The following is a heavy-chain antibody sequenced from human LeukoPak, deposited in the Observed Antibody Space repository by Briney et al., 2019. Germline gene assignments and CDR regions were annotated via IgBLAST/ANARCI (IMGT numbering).Heavy chain of an antibody. CDR3: ATARNFRFEY. D-gene: IGHD1-7*01. CDR1: GFTFDDYA. Sequence: GGSLRLSCAASGFTFDDYAMHWVRQAPGKGLMWVSRMNGEGTTIDYADSVKGRFTVSRDYAKNTLFLQMNNLRTEDTALYFCATARNFRFEYWGQGSLVIVSA. J-gene: IGHJ4*02. V-gene: IGHV3-74*01. CDR2: MNGEGTTI.